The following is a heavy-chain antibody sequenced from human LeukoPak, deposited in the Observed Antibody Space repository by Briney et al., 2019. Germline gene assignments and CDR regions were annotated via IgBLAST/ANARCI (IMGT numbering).Heavy chain of an antibody. CDR1: GYTFTGYY. V-gene: IGHV1-2*02. D-gene: IGHD6-19*01. J-gene: IGHJ4*02. Sequence: GASVKVSCKASGYTFTGYYMHWVRQAPGQGLEWIGWINPNSGGTNYAQKFQGRVTMTRDTSISTAYMELSRLRSDDTAVYYCARVEKQWLATYYFDYWGQGTLVTVSS. CDR2: INPNSGGT. CDR3: ARVEKQWLATYYFDY.